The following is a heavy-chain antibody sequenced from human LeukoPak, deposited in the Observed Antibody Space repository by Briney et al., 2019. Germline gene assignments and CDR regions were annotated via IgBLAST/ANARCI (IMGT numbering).Heavy chain of an antibody. CDR1: GYSFTSYW. V-gene: IGHV5-51*01. J-gene: IGHJ5*02. Sequence: GESLKISCKGSGYSFTSYWIGWVRQMPGKGLEWMGIIYPGDSDTRYSPSFQGQVTISADKSISTAYLQWSSLKASDTAMYYCARLARYYGSGSYYKDRTFKYNWFDPWGQGTLVTVSS. CDR2: IYPGDSDT. CDR3: ARLARYYGSGSYYKDRTFKYNWFDP. D-gene: IGHD3-10*01.